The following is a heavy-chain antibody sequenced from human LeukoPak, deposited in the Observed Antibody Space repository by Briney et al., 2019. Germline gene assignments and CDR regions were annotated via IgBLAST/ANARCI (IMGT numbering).Heavy chain of an antibody. D-gene: IGHD3-10*01. CDR2: ISAYNGNT. Sequence: GGSVTVSCKASGYTFTSYGISWVRQAPGQGLEWMGWISAYNGNTNYAQKLQGRVTMTTDTSTSTAYMELRSLRSDDTAVYYCARAGLLWFGGAFDIWGQGTMVTVSS. J-gene: IGHJ3*02. CDR3: ARAGLLWFGGAFDI. CDR1: GYTFTSYG. V-gene: IGHV1-18*01.